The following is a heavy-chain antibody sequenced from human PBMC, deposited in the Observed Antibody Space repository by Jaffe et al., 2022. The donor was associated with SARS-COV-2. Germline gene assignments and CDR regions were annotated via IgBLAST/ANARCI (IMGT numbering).Heavy chain of an antibody. Sequence: EVQLVESGGVVVQPGGSLRLSCAASGFTFDDYTMHWVRQAPGKGLEWVSLISWDGADAYYADSVQGRFTISRDNSKNSLYLQMNSLRPGDAALYYCAKTASPGYASGRGIDFWGQGTPVTVSS. V-gene: IGHV3-43D*03. CDR2: ISWDGADA. D-gene: IGHD2-8*01. J-gene: IGHJ4*02. CDR3: AKTASPGYASGRGIDF. CDR1: GFTFDDYT.